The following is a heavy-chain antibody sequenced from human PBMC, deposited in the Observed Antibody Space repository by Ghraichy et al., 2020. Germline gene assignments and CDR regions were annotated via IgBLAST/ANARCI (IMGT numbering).Heavy chain of an antibody. CDR1: GFTFSSYG. CDR3: ARGGIAAAGTRFDP. J-gene: IGHJ5*02. D-gene: IGHD6-13*01. V-gene: IGHV3-33*01. Sequence: GGSLRLSCAASGFTFSSYGMHWVRQAPGKGLEWVAVIWYDGSNKYYADSVKGRFTISRDNSKNTLYLQMNSLRAEDTAVYYCARGGIAAAGTRFDPWGQGTLVTVSS. CDR2: IWYDGSNK.